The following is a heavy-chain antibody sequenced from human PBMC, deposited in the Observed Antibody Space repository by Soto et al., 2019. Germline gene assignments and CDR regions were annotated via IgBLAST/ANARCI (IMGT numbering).Heavy chain of an antibody. V-gene: IGHV1-69*01. Sequence: QVHLLLQSGAEVKKPGSSVKVSCKASGGTPSNSAISWVRQAPGQGLEWMGGIIPVVGLVKYAQNLQGRVTITADESTNTGYMELSSLKPEDTAVYYCAGGRIVVVGSRAYYGMDVWGQGTTVTVSS. CDR2: IIPVVGLV. CDR1: GGTPSNSA. J-gene: IGHJ6*02. D-gene: IGHD3-22*01. CDR3: AGGRIVVVGSRAYYGMDV.